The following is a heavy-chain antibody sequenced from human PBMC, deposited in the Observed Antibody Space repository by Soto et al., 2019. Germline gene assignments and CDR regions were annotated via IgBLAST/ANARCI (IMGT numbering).Heavy chain of an antibody. CDR3: AKDLNWGSIWYFDY. CDR2: ISGSGGST. Sequence: PGGSLRLSCAASGFTLGRYAMSWVRQAPGKGLEWVSAISGSGGSTYYADSVKGRFTISRDNSKNTLYLQMNSLRAEDTAVYYCAKDLNWGSIWYFDYWGQGTLVTVSS. CDR1: GFTLGRYA. V-gene: IGHV3-23*01. D-gene: IGHD7-27*01. J-gene: IGHJ4*02.